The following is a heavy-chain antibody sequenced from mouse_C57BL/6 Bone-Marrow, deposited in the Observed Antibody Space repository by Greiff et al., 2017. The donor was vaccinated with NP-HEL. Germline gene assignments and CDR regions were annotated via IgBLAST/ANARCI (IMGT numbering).Heavy chain of an antibody. CDR3: TRVGDGPKLPYYYAMDY. V-gene: IGHV5-9-1*02. Sequence: EVKLVESGEGLVKPGGSLKLSCAASGFTFSSYAMSWVRQTPEKRLEWVAYISSGGDYIYYADTVKGRFTISRDNARNTLYLQMSSLKSEDTAMYYCTRVGDGPKLPYYYAMDYWGQGTSVTVSS. CDR1: GFTFSSYA. CDR2: ISSGGDYI. J-gene: IGHJ4*01. D-gene: IGHD1-1*01.